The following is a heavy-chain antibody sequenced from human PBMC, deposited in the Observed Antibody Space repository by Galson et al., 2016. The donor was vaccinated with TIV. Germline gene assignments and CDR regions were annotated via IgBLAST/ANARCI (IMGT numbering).Heavy chain of an antibody. D-gene: IGHD6-25*01. CDR1: GYIFNNFG. CDR3: ARDTPSLLAAATMDY. V-gene: IGHV1-18*01. Sequence: SVKVSCKASGYIFNNFGVSRVRQAPGQGLEWMAWISVYNGNTNYAQSLQGRVTLTTDTSTSTAYMELRSLRSDDTAVYYCARDTPSLLAAATMDYWGQGTLVTVSS. J-gene: IGHJ4*02. CDR2: ISVYNGNT.